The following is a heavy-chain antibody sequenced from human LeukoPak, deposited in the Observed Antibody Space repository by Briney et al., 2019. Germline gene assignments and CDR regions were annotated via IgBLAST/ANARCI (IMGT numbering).Heavy chain of an antibody. J-gene: IGHJ2*01. D-gene: IGHD6-19*01. CDR2: ISSSGSYI. CDR3: ARALTVAGTDWYFDL. V-gene: IGHV3-21*01. Sequence: GGSLRLSCAASRFTFSTYSMNWVRQAPGKGLEWVSSISSSGSYIYSTGSLKGRFTISRDNAKNSLYLQMNSLRAEDTAVYYCARALTVAGTDWYFDLWGRGTLVTVSS. CDR1: RFTFSTYS.